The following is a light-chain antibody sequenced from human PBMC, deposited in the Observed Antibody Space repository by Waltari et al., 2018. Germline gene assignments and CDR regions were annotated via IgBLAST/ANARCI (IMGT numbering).Light chain of an antibody. Sequence: QSVLTQPPSVSGAPGQRVTISCTGNRSNIGAGYDDPWYQHLPGTAPKLPIFGHTNRPSGVPDRFSGSKSGSSASLAITGLQAEDEADYYCQSYDTSLSGWVFGGGTKLTVL. V-gene: IGLV1-40*01. CDR1: RSNIGAGYD. J-gene: IGLJ3*02. CDR2: GHT. CDR3: QSYDTSLSGWV.